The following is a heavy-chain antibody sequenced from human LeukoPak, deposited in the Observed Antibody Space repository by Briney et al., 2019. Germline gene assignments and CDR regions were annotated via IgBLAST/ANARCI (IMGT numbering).Heavy chain of an antibody. CDR2: INPNSGGT. D-gene: IGHD5-12*01. CDR3: ARASRIVATIRFGGRFDP. Sequence: ASVKVSCKASGYTFTGYYMHWVRQAPGQGLEWMGRINPNSGGTNYAQKFQGRVTMTRDTSISTAYMELSRLRSDDTAVYYCARASRIVATIRFGGRFDPWGQGTLVTVSS. CDR1: GYTFTGYY. J-gene: IGHJ5*02. V-gene: IGHV1-2*06.